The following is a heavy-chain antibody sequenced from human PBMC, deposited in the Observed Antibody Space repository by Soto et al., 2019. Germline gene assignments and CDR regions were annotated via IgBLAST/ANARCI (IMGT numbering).Heavy chain of an antibody. CDR3: AREVYGVDTAMVGGDYYYYYGMDV. CDR2: ISSSGSTI. Sequence: GGSLRLSCAASGFTFSSYEMNWVRQAPGKGLEWVSYISSSGSTIYYADSVKGRFTISRDNAKNSLYLQMNSLRAEDTAVYYCAREVYGVDTAMVGGDYYYYYGMDVWDQGTTVTVSS. D-gene: IGHD5-18*01. J-gene: IGHJ6*02. CDR1: GFTFSSYE. V-gene: IGHV3-48*03.